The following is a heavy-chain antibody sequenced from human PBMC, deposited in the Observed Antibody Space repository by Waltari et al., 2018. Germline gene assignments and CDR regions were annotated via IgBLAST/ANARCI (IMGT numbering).Heavy chain of an antibody. CDR1: GDSMSSTDW. J-gene: IGHJ5*02. D-gene: IGHD2-15*01. CDR3: ARDRGRGIYLDT. V-gene: IGHV4-4*02. CDR2: VQRSGRT. Sequence: QLQLQESGPGLGKPSGTLSLTCAVSGDSMSSTDWWSWVRQSPGKGLEWIGQVQRSGRTNYNPSFASRVTISVDTSTNQFSLKVTSATAADTAVYFCARDRGRGIYLDTWGQGTLVTVSP.